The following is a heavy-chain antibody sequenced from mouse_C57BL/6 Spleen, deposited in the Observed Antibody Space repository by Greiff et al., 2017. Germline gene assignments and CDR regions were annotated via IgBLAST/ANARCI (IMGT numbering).Heavy chain of an antibody. J-gene: IGHJ1*03. CDR3: ARSLITTVVASGFDV. D-gene: IGHD1-1*01. V-gene: IGHV1-52*01. CDR1: GYTFTSYW. Sequence: VQLQQPGAELVRPGSSVKLSCKASGYTFTSYWMHWVKQRPIQGLEWIGNIDPSDSETHYNQKFKDKATLTVDKSSSTAYMQLSSLTSEDSAVYYCARSLITTVVASGFDVWGTATTVTVSS. CDR2: IDPSDSET.